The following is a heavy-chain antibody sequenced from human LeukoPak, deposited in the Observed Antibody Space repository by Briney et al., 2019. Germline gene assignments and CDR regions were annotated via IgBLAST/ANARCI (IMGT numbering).Heavy chain of an antibody. J-gene: IGHJ4*02. V-gene: IGHV3-74*01. CDR2: INSDGSST. CDR3: ARVSRFGELLDFDY. CDR1: GFTFSSYW. D-gene: IGHD3-10*01. Sequence: GGSLRLSCAASGFTFSSYWMHWVRQAPGKGLVWVSRINSDGSSTSYADSVKGRFTISRDNAKNTLYLQMNSLRAEDTAVYYCARVSRFGELLDFDYWGQGTLVTASS.